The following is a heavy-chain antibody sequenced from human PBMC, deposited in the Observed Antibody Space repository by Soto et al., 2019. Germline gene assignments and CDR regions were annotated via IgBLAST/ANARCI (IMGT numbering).Heavy chain of an antibody. Sequence: QVQLVESGGGVFQSGRSLRLSCACSGFTFSSYGMQWVRQAPGKGLEWVALISYDGSNKYYADSVKGRFTISRDNSKNTVYLQMNILGGEDTAVYYCAGGYYYGDYWGQGALVTVS. V-gene: IGHV3-30*03. CDR2: ISYDGSNK. CDR1: GFTFSSYG. CDR3: AGGYYYGDY. D-gene: IGHD3-22*01. J-gene: IGHJ4*02.